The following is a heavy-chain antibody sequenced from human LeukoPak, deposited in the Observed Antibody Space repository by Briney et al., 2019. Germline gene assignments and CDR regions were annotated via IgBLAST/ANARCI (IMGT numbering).Heavy chain of an antibody. J-gene: IGHJ4*02. D-gene: IGHD1-26*01. V-gene: IGHV3-23*01. CDR1: GFTFSTYT. Sequence: TGGSLRLSCAASGFTFSTYTMSWVRQAPGKGLEWVSTISGSGGGTYYADSVKGRFTISREDSKNTLYLQMNSLRAEDTAVYYCAKDLGRYRNNYFDYWGQGTLVTVSS. CDR3: AKDLGRYRNNYFDY. CDR2: ISGSGGGT.